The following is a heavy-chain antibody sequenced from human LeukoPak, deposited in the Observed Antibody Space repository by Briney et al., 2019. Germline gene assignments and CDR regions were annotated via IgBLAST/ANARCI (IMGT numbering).Heavy chain of an antibody. CDR3: AKGIRFGDNQYYYYYYGMDV. V-gene: IGHV3-23*01. D-gene: IGHD3-10*01. CDR1: GFTFSSHA. CDR2: ISGSGDAT. Sequence: GGSLRLSCAASGFTFSSHAMSWVRQAPGRGLEWVSAISGSGDATFYVDSMKGRFTISRDNSKYTLYLQMNSLRAEDTAVYYCAKGIRFGDNQYYYYYYGMDVWGQGTTVTVSS. J-gene: IGHJ6*02.